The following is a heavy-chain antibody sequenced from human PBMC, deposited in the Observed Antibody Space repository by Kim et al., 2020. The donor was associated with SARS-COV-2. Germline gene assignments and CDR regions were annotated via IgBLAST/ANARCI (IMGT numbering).Heavy chain of an antibody. Sequence: ASVKVSCKASGNTFIGYYIHWVRQAPGQGLEWMGKINPKGGDTFYAENFQGRVTMTRDTSTTTAYMELYTLTSDDTAVYYCAQERAYCSAHNCNGMDIWGQGTTVTVSS. D-gene: IGHD2-15*01. CDR2: INPKGGDT. J-gene: IGHJ6*02. V-gene: IGHV1-2*02. CDR3: AQERAYCSAHNCNGMDI. CDR1: GNTFIGYY.